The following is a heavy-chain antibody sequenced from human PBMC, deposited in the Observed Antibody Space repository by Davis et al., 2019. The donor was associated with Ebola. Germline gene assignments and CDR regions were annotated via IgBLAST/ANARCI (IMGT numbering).Heavy chain of an antibody. V-gene: IGHV3-64D*06. CDR2: ISSSGGST. CDR3: VKGSGSYFNYYGMDV. J-gene: IGHJ6*02. CDR1: GFTFSSFA. Sequence: GGSLRLSCSASGFTFSSFAMHWVRQAPGKGLKYVSAISSSGGSTYYADSVKGRFTISRDSSKNTLHLQMSSLRDEDMAVYYCVKGSGSYFNYYGMDVWGQGTTVTVSS. D-gene: IGHD3-10*01.